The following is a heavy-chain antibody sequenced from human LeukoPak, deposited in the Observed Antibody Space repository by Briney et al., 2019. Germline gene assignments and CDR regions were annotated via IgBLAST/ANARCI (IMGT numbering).Heavy chain of an antibody. V-gene: IGHV3-21*04. Sequence: PGGSLRLSCAASGFTFSSYSMNWVRQAPGKGLEWVSSISSSSSYIYYADSVKGRFTISRDNAKNSLYLQMNSLRAEDTAVYYCAKGPDYDSSGFGPPYYFDYWGQGTLVTVSS. CDR3: AKGPDYDSSGFGPPYYFDY. CDR1: GFTFSSYS. D-gene: IGHD3-22*01. CDR2: ISSSSSYI. J-gene: IGHJ4*02.